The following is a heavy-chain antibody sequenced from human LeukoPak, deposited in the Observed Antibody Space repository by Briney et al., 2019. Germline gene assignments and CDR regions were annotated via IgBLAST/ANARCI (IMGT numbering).Heavy chain of an antibody. V-gene: IGHV1-2*02. CDR2: INPNSGGT. D-gene: IGHD3-22*01. CDR3: ARGPYYYDSSGYYDY. J-gene: IGHJ4*02. CDR1: GYTFTGYY. Sequence: SSVKVSCKASGYTFTGYYMHWVRQAPGQGLEWMGWINPNSGGTNYAQEFQGRVTMTRDTSISTAYMELSRLRSDDTAVYYCARGPYYYDSSGYYDYWGQGTLVTVSS.